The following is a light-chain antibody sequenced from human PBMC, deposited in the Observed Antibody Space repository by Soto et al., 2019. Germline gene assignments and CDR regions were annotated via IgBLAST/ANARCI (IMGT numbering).Light chain of an antibody. CDR3: CSYAGNPYV. V-gene: IGLV2-23*01. J-gene: IGLJ1*01. CDR1: SSDVGSYNS. CDR2: EGS. Sequence: QSALTQPASVSGSPGQSIAISCTGTSSDVGSYNSVSWYQQDPGKAPKLMIYEGSKRPSGVSDRFSGSKSGNTASLTISGLQAEDEADYYCCSYAGNPYVFGTGTKLTVL.